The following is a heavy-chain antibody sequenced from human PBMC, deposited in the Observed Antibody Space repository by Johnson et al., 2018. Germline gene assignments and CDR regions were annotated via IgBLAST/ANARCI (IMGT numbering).Heavy chain of an antibody. V-gene: IGHV4-34*01. CDR1: GGSFSGYY. CDR3: ARGGHLQKGSDYMDV. J-gene: IGHJ6*03. D-gene: IGHD3-10*01. Sequence: QVQLQQWGAGLLKPSETLSLTCAVYGGSFSGYYWSWIRQPPGKGLEWIGEINHSGSTNYNPSLKRRVTISVDTSKNQFSLKLSSVTAADTAVYYCARGGHLQKGSDYMDVWGKGTTVTVSS. CDR2: INHSGST.